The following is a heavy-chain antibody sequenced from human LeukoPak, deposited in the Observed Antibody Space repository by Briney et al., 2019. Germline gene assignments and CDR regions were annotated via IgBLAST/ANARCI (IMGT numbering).Heavy chain of an antibody. CDR3: ARDAHDYYGSGIPQGWFDP. Sequence: GGSLRLSCAASGFTFSSYGMHWVRQAPGKGLEWVAVIWYDGSNKYYADSVKGRFTISRDNSKNTLYLQMNSLRAEDTAVYYCARDAHDYYGSGIPQGWFDPWGQGTLVTVSS. V-gene: IGHV3-33*01. J-gene: IGHJ5*02. D-gene: IGHD3-10*01. CDR1: GFTFSSYG. CDR2: IWYDGSNK.